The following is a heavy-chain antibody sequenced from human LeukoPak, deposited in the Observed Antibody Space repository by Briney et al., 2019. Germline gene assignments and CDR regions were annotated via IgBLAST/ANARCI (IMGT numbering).Heavy chain of an antibody. CDR3: AKAGYSINWNDDLYNWFDP. V-gene: IGHV3-23*01. J-gene: IGHJ5*02. D-gene: IGHD1-1*01. Sequence: PGGSLRLSCAASGFTFSSYGMTWVRQAPGKGLEWVSAISGSGGSTYYADSVKGRLTISRDNSKNTLYLQMNSLRAEDTAVYYCAKAGYSINWNDDLYNWFDPWGQGTLVTVSS. CDR2: ISGSGGST. CDR1: GFTFSSYG.